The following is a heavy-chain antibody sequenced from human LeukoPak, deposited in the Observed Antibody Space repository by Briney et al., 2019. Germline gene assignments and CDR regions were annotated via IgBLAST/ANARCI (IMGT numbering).Heavy chain of an antibody. CDR3: ARGLGYCSGGSCYVSWFDP. V-gene: IGHV4-31*03. J-gene: IGHJ5*02. D-gene: IGHD2-15*01. CDR1: GGSISSGGYY. CDR2: IYYSGST. Sequence: SETLSLTCTVSGGSISSGGYYWSWSRQHPGKGLEWIGYIYYSGSTYYNPSLKSRVTISVDTSKNQFSLKLSSVTAADTAVYYCARGLGYCSGGSCYVSWFDPWGQGTLVTVSS.